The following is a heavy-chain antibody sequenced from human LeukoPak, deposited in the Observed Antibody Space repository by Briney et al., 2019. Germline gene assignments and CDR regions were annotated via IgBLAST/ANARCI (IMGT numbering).Heavy chain of an antibody. V-gene: IGHV4-30-2*01. CDR1: GGSISSGGYS. J-gene: IGHJ4*02. CDR2: IYHSGST. D-gene: IGHD3-10*01. CDR3: ARGTYYYGSGTHYYFDH. Sequence: RSETLSLTCAVSGGSISSGGYSWSWIRQPPGKGLEWIGYIYHSGSTYYNPSPKSRVTISVDRSKNQFSLKLSSVTAADTAVYYCARGTYYYGSGTHYYFDHWGQGTLVTVSS.